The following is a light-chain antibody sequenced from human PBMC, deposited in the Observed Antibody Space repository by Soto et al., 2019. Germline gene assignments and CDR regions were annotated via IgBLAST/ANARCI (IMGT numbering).Light chain of an antibody. CDR1: QGIGDT. CDR3: QQTT. Sequence: EVVMTQSPATLSVSPGEGATLSCRASQGIGDTLAWYQHKPGQTPRLLIYDTSTRATGIPDRFSGSGSGTDFTLTISRLEPEDFAVYYCQQTTFGQGTKVDIK. CDR2: DTS. J-gene: IGKJ1*01. V-gene: IGKV3D-11*03.